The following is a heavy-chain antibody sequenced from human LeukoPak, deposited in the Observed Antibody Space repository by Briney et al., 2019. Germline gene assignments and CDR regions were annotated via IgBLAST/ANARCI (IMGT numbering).Heavy chain of an antibody. CDR1: GYIFTTYY. Sequence: ASVKVSCKASGYIFTTYYMHWLRQAPGQGPEWMGIINPRGGSTDYAQKFQGRVTMTTDTSTSTAYMELRSLRSDDTAVYYCARVFHWFGELLYTPEGPYNWFDPWGQGTLVTVSS. CDR3: ARVFHWFGELLYTPEGPYNWFDP. J-gene: IGHJ5*02. CDR2: INPRGGST. V-gene: IGHV1-46*01. D-gene: IGHD3-10*01.